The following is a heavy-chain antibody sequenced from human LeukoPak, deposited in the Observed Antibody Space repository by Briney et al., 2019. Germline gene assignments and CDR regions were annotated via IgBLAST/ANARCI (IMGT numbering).Heavy chain of an antibody. CDR3: AREDYDDSGAWYFDL. D-gene: IGHD3-3*01. V-gene: IGHV4-4*02. CDR1: GGSISRSNW. J-gene: IGHJ2*01. CDR2: IYHSEGT. Sequence: SGTLSLTCAVSGGSISRSNWWSWVRQPPGKGLEWIGEIYHSEGTNYNPSLKSRVTISVDKSKNQFSLKLSSVTAADTAVYYCAREDYDDSGAWYFDLWGRGTLVTVSS.